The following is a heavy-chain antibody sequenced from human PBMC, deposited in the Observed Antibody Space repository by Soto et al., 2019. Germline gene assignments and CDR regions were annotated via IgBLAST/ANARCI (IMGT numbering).Heavy chain of an antibody. V-gene: IGHV4-61*05. CDR3: ARLGGYYQAFDS. D-gene: IGHD3-22*01. CDR2: IYYTGTT. Sequence: PSETLSLTWGVSEDTIRNGGYSWGWIRQSPGKGLEWIGYIYYTGTTKYNPSLKSRVTISVDSSKNQFSLKLDSVTAADTAVYYCARLGGYYQAFDSWGQGTLVTVSS. CDR1: EDTIRNGGYS. J-gene: IGHJ4*02.